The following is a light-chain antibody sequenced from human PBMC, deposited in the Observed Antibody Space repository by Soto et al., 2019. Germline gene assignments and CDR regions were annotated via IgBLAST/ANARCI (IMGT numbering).Light chain of an antibody. Sequence: EIVRTQFPATLSVSPGESATLSCRASQTIGSKLAWYQHKPGQAPRLLIYGASTRATGIPARFSGSGSGTEFTLTISSLQSGDFALYFCQQYNNWLSWTFGQGTRVDIK. CDR3: QQYNNWLSWT. CDR1: QTIGSK. V-gene: IGKV3-15*01. CDR2: GAS. J-gene: IGKJ1*01.